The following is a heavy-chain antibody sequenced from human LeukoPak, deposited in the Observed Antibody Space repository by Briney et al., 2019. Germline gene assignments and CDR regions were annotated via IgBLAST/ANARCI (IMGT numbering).Heavy chain of an antibody. Sequence: GESLKISCKGSGYSFTSYWIGWVRQMPGKGLEWMGIIYPGDSDTRYSPSFQGQVTISADKSISTAYLQWSSLKASDTAMYYCARPRCSGGSCFSAMDVWGQGTTVTVSS. CDR1: GYSFTSYW. D-gene: IGHD2-15*01. J-gene: IGHJ6*02. CDR2: IYPGDSDT. CDR3: ARPRCSGGSCFSAMDV. V-gene: IGHV5-51*01.